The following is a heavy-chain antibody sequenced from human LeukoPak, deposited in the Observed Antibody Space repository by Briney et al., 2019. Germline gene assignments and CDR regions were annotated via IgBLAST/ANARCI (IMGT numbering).Heavy chain of an antibody. V-gene: IGHV1-58*02. J-gene: IGHJ4*02. CDR2: IVGDSTDT. D-gene: IGHD5-18*01. CDR1: GFTFTSSS. CDR3: AADPDTTMAFDC. Sequence: SVKVSCKASGFTFTSSSIQWIRQARGQRLEWIGWIVGDSTDTYYAQRFQERVTIARDMSTSTAYLELSSLKSEDTAVYYCAADPDTTMAFDCWGQGTLVTVSS.